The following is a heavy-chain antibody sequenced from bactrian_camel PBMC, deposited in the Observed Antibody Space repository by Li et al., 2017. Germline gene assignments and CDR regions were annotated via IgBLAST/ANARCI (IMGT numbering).Heavy chain of an antibody. D-gene: IGHD5*01. CDR1: GFTLSNYA. J-gene: IGHJ4*01. CDR3: AKDGPPYGLGPTPDCDY. V-gene: IGHV3S40*01. CDR2: ITSDGSST. Sequence: VQLVESGGGSVQPGGSLRISCTASGFTLSNYAMSWVRQAAGKGLEWVSLITSDGSSTYYANSVKGRFTISRDNAKNTVYLQLNSLKTEDMATYYCAKDGPPYGLGPTPDCDYGGQ.